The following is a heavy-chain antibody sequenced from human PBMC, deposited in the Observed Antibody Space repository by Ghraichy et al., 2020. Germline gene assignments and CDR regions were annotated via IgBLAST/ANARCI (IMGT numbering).Heavy chain of an antibody. CDR3: ARHRPHYYYMDV. CDR1: GDTINDYY. Sequence: SETLSLTCTVSGDTINDYYWSWIRQPPEKGLEWIGYIYYLGKTNYNPSLETRVTISVDTSKNQFSLKLSSVTAADTAVYYCARHRPHYYYMDVWGKGTTVTVSS. V-gene: IGHV4-59*08. J-gene: IGHJ6*03. CDR2: IYYLGKT.